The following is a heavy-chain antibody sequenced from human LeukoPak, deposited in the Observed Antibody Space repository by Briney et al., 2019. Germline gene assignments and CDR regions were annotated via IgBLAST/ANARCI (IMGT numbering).Heavy chain of an antibody. D-gene: IGHD6-13*01. CDR1: GFTFSSYG. Sequence: QPGGSLRLSCAASGFTFSSYGMHWVRQAPGKGLEWVAFIRYDGSNKDYADSVKGRFTISRDNSKNTLYLQMNSLRAEDTAVYYCAKDVFGSWYVRQGYYFDYWGQGTLVTVSS. J-gene: IGHJ4*02. CDR3: AKDVFGSWYVRQGYYFDY. V-gene: IGHV3-30*02. CDR2: IRYDGSNK.